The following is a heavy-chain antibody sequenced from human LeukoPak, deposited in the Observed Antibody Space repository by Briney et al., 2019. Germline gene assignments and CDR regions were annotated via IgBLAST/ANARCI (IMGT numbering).Heavy chain of an antibody. D-gene: IGHD3-22*01. J-gene: IGHJ5*02. Sequence: PSETLSLTCTVSGGSISSSSYYWGWIRQPPGKGLEWIGSIYYSGSTYYNPSLKSRVTISVDTSKNQFSLKLSSVTAADTAVYYRARDRPRTYYYDSSGYYHNWFDPWGQGTLVTVSS. CDR3: ARDRPRTYYYDSSGYYHNWFDP. V-gene: IGHV4-39*07. CDR2: IYYSGST. CDR1: GGSISSSSYY.